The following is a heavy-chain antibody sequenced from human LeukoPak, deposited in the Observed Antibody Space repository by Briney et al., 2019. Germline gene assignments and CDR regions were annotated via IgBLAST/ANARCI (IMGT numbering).Heavy chain of an antibody. CDR3: ARAYSSSSGRDAFDI. V-gene: IGHV3-30*03. CDR2: ISYDGSNK. D-gene: IGHD6-6*01. Sequence: PGGSLRLSCAASGFTFSSYGMHWVRQAPGNWLEWVAVISYDGSNKYYADSVKGRFTISRDNSKNTLYLQMNSLRAEDTAVYYCARAYSSSSGRDAFDIWGQGTTVIVSA. CDR1: GFTFSSYG. J-gene: IGHJ3*02.